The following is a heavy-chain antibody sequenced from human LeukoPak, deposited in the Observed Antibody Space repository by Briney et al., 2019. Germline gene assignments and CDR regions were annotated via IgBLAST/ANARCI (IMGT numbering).Heavy chain of an antibody. Sequence: PSETLSLTCAVYGGSFSGYYWSWTRQPPGKGLEWIGEINHSGSTNYNPSLKSRVTISVDTSKNQFSLKLSSVTAADTAVYYCAAPIVGAAFDYWGQGTLVTVSS. J-gene: IGHJ4*02. CDR1: GGSFSGYY. V-gene: IGHV4-34*01. D-gene: IGHD1-26*01. CDR3: AAPIVGAAFDY. CDR2: INHSGST.